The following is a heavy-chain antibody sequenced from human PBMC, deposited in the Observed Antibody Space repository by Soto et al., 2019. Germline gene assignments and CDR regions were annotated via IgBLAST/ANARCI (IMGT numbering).Heavy chain of an antibody. J-gene: IGHJ6*02. V-gene: IGHV3-30-3*01. D-gene: IGHD1-1*01. CDR1: GFTFSSYA. Sequence: GGSLRLSCAASGFTFSSYAMHWVRQAPGKGLEWVAVISYDGSNKYYADSVKGRFTISRDNSKNTLYLQMNSLRAEDTAVYYCARDLRNLRGGRIIMDVWGQGTTVTVSS. CDR3: ARDLRNLRGGRIIMDV. CDR2: ISYDGSNK.